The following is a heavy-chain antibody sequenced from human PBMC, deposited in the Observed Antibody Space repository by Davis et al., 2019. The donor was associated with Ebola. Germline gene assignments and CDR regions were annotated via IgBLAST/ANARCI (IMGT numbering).Heavy chain of an antibody. J-gene: IGHJ3*02. CDR1: GFTFSSYG. Sequence: GESLKISCAASGFTFSSYGMHWVRQAPGKGLEWVAFIRYDGSNKYYADSVKGRFTISSDNSKNTLYLEMNTLRADDTAVYYCARDRPHNAFDIWGQGTMVTVSS. V-gene: IGHV3-30*02. CDR2: IRYDGSNK. D-gene: IGHD1-14*01. CDR3: ARDRPHNAFDI.